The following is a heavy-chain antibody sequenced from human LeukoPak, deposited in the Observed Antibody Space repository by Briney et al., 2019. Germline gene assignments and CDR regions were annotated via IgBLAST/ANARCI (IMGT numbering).Heavy chain of an antibody. D-gene: IGHD3-22*01. CDR2: VKHVGNEK. CDR1: GFTFSDYG. CDR3: ARNGNYYDKRDYRTDPFDV. Sequence: GGSLRLSCAASGFTFSDYGTSWVRQTPGKGLEWVANVKHVGNEKYYVDSVKGRFTISRDNAENSLYLQMDSLRAEDTAVYYCARNGNYYDKRDYRTDPFDVWGPGTMVTVSS. V-gene: IGHV3-7*03. J-gene: IGHJ3*01.